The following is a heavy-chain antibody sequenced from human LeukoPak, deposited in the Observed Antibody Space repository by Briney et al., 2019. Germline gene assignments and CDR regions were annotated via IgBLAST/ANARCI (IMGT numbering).Heavy chain of an antibody. J-gene: IGHJ4*02. CDR2: IYYSGST. CDR1: GGSISSYY. CDR3: ARRDYYDSSGYLFDY. Sequence: SETLSLTCTVSGGSISSYYWSWIRQPPGKGLEWVGYIYYSGSTNYNPSLKSRVTLSVDTSKNQYSLKLSSVTAADTAVYYCARRDYYDSSGYLFDYWGQGTLVTVSS. D-gene: IGHD3-22*01. V-gene: IGHV4-59*08.